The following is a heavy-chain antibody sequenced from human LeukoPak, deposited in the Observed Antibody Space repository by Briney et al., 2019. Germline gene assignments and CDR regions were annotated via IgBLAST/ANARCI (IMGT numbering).Heavy chain of an antibody. CDR3: ARETTTLDY. D-gene: IGHD1-26*01. CDR1: GFTFSSYG. V-gene: IGHV3-33*01. Sequence: GGSLRLSCAASGFTFSSYGMHWVRQAPGKGLEWVAVIWYDGSNKFYADSVKGRFTISRDNSKNTLYLQMNSLRAEDTAVYYCARETTTLDYWGQGTLGTLSS. J-gene: IGHJ4*02. CDR2: IWYDGSNK.